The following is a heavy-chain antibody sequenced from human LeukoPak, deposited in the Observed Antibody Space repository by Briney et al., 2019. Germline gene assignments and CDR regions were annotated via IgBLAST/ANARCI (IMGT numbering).Heavy chain of an antibody. D-gene: IGHD2/OR15-2a*01. Sequence: SETLSLTCTVSGASINSYYWSWIRQPAGKGLEWIGRIYSSGSTNYNPSLKNRVIMSVDTSKNQFSLMLSSVTAADTAVYYCARDSSPTLSNPSFDYWGQGTLMTVSS. CDR3: ARDSSPTLSNPSFDY. J-gene: IGHJ4*02. CDR2: IYSSGST. CDR1: GASINSYY. V-gene: IGHV4-4*07.